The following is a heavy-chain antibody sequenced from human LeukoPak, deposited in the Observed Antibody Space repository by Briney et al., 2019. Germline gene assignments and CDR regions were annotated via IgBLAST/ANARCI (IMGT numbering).Heavy chain of an antibody. V-gene: IGHV4-38-2*01. D-gene: IGHD3-3*01. CDR2: IHHSGST. CDR1: GSSISSGYY. Sequence: SETLSLTCAVSGSSISSGYYWGWIRQPPGKGLEWIGNIHHSGSTYYTPSLKSRATISVDTSKNQFSLRLSSVTAADTAVYYCARAHDFWSGYSDVFDYWGQGTLVTVSS. J-gene: IGHJ4*02. CDR3: ARAHDFWSGYSDVFDY.